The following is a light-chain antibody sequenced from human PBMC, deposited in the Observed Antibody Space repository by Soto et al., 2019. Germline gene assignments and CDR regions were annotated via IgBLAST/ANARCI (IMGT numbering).Light chain of an antibody. Sequence: EIVLTQSPGTLSLSPGERATLSCRASQSVSSSYLAWFQQKPGQAPRLLIYGARTRATGVPDRFSASGSGTDFTLTISRLEPEDFAVYYCQQYGSSPVTFGQGTKVDIK. J-gene: IGKJ1*01. CDR3: QQYGSSPVT. V-gene: IGKV3-20*01. CDR1: QSVSSSY. CDR2: GAR.